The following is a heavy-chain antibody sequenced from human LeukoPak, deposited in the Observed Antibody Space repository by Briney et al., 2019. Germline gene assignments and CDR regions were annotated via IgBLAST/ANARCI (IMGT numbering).Heavy chain of an antibody. V-gene: IGHV1-69*05. CDR2: IIPIFGTA. CDR3: ARENYAGANWFDP. CDR1: GGTFSSYA. J-gene: IGHJ5*02. Sequence: SVTASCKASGGTFSSYAISWVRQAPGQGLEWMGGIIPIFGTANYAQKFQGRVTITTDESTSTAYMELSSLRSEDTAVYYCARENYAGANWFDPWGQGTLVTVSS. D-gene: IGHD1-7*01.